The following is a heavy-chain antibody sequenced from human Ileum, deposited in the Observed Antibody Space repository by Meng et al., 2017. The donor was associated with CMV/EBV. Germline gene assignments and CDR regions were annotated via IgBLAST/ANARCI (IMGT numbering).Heavy chain of an antibody. CDR3: ARDHSGYCSSTSCHIRGAFDI. CDR2: IYYSGST. CDR1: GDYY. D-gene: IGHD2-2*01. Sequence: GDYYWSWLRQPPGKGLEWIGYIYYSGSTYYTPSLKSRVTISVDTSKNQFSLKLSSVTAADTAVYYCARDHSGYCSSTSCHIRGAFDIWGQGTMVTVSS. V-gene: IGHV4-30-4*08. J-gene: IGHJ3*02.